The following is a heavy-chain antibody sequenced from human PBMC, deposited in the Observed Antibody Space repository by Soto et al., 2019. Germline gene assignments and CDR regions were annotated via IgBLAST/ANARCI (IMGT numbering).Heavy chain of an antibody. CDR1: GITFSDYW. D-gene: IGHD6-6*01. Sequence: EVQLVESGGGLVQPGGSLRLSCADSGITFSDYWMTWVRQAPGKGLEWVASIKQDGSEKSYVDSVEGRFTISRDNAKNSLYLQMDSLRVGDTAVYYCAIGGVYSTSSLPRFYYYAMDVWGQGTTVTVSS. V-gene: IGHV3-7*01. CDR2: IKQDGSEK. J-gene: IGHJ6*02. CDR3: AIGGVYSTSSLPRFYYYAMDV.